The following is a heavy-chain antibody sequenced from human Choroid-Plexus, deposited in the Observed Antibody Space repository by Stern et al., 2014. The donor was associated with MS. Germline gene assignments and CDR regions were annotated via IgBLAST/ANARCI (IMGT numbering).Heavy chain of an antibody. V-gene: IGHV1-2*02. CDR2: INPNTGGT. Sequence: VQLEESGAEVKKPGASVKVSCKTSGYIFTGYYIHWVRQAPGQGLEWMAWINPNTGGTKYAQKFQGRVTMSRDTSISTAYVELSSLTSDDTAVYYCARDQTGITIFGVVTDYYYLGMDVWGQGTTVTVSS. CDR3: ARDQTGITIFGVVTDYYYLGMDV. D-gene: IGHD3-3*01. J-gene: IGHJ6*02. CDR1: GYIFTGYY.